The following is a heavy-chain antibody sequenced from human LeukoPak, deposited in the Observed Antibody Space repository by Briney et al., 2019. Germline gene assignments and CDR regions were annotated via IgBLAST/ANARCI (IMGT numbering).Heavy chain of an antibody. V-gene: IGHV1-69*05. CDR1: GGTFSSYA. CDR2: IIPIFGTA. CDR3: ARSLGYCSSTSCYNFDY. D-gene: IGHD2-2*02. J-gene: IGHJ4*02. Sequence: ASVKVSCKASGGTFSSYAISWVRQAPGQGLEWMGGIIPIFGTANYAQKFQARVTITTDESTSTAYMVLSSLRSEDTAVYYCARSLGYCSSTSCYNFDYWGQGTLVTVSS.